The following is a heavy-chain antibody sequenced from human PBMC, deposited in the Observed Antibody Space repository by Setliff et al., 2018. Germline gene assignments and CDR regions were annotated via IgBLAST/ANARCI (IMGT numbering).Heavy chain of an antibody. CDR2: TRYDGSNK. V-gene: IGHV3-30*02. Sequence: GGSLRLSCAASGFTFSDYGMHWVRQAPGKGLEWVAFTRYDGSNKYYADSVKGRFTISRDNSKNTLYLQMNSLRAEDTAVYYCAKLVGLEPVDWYFDLRGRGTLVTVSS. J-gene: IGHJ2*01. CDR1: GFTFSDYG. CDR3: AKLVGLEPVDWYFDL. D-gene: IGHD1-1*01.